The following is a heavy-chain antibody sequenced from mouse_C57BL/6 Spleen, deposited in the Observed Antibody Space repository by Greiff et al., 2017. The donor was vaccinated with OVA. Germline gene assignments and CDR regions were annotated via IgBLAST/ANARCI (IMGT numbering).Heavy chain of an antibody. Sequence: DVQLVESGGGLVKPGGSLKLSCAASGFTFSSYTMSWVRQTPEKRLEWVATISGGGGNTNYPDSVKGRVTISRDNANNTLYLQLSSLRSEDTAVYFCARREESQSRYYFAYWGQGTPLTVSS. V-gene: IGHV5-9*04. CDR3: ARREESQSRYYFAY. CDR2: ISGGGGNT. D-gene: IGHD1-1*01. CDR1: GFTFSSYT. J-gene: IGHJ2*01.